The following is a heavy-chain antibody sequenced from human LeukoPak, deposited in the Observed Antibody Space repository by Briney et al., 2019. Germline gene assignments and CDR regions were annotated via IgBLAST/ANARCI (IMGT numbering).Heavy chain of an antibody. D-gene: IGHD3-10*01. CDR2: INPSGGST. Sequence: ASVKVSCKASGYTFTSYYMHWVRQAPGQGLEWMGIINPSGGSTSYAQKFQGRVTMTRDTSTSTVYMELSSLRSEDTAVYYCARDGVRGPADDHHFDYWGQGTLVTVSS. J-gene: IGHJ4*02. CDR1: GYTFTSYY. CDR3: ARDGVRGPADDHHFDY. V-gene: IGHV1-46*01.